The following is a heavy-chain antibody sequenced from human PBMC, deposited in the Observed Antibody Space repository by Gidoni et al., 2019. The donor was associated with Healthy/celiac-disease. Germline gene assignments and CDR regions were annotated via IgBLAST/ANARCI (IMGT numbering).Heavy chain of an antibody. D-gene: IGHD3-3*01. J-gene: IGHJ6*02. Sequence: EVQLVESGGGLIQPGGSLRLSCAASGFTVSSSYMSGVRQAPGTGLEWVSVIYSGGSTYYADSVKGRFTISRDNSKNTLYLQMNSLRAEDTAVYYCARVRVDDFWSGHPYGMDVWGQGTTVTVSS. CDR3: ARVRVDDFWSGHPYGMDV. CDR2: IYSGGST. V-gene: IGHV3-53*01. CDR1: GFTVSSSY.